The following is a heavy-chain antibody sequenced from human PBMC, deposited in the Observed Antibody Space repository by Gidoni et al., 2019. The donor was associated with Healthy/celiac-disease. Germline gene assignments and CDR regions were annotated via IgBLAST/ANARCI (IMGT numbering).Heavy chain of an antibody. CDR2: ISGSGGST. CDR1: GLPFSSYA. V-gene: IGHV3-23*04. Sequence: EVQLVESGGGLVQTGGSLRLSCADSGLPFSSYAMSWVRQAPGKGLEWVSAISGSGGSTYSADSVKGRFTISRDNSKNTLYLQMNSLRAEDTAVYYCAKDGSGWYKYFDYWGQGTLVTVSS. D-gene: IGHD6-19*01. J-gene: IGHJ4*02. CDR3: AKDGSGWYKYFDY.